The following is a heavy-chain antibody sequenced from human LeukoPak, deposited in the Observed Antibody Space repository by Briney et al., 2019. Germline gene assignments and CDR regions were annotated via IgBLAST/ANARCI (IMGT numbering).Heavy chain of an antibody. Sequence: ASVKVSCKASGYTFTSYDINWVRQATGQGLEWMGWMNPNSGNTGYAQKFQGRVTMTRNTSISTAYMELSSLRSEDTAVYYCARAYCSSTSCFYWGYYYYYGMDVWGQGTTVTVSS. CDR3: ARAYCSSTSCFYWGYYYYYGMDV. J-gene: IGHJ6*02. D-gene: IGHD2-2*01. CDR1: GYTFTSYD. CDR2: MNPNSGNT. V-gene: IGHV1-8*01.